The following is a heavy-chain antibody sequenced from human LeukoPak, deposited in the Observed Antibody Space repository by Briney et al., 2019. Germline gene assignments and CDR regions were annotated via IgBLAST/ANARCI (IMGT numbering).Heavy chain of an antibody. D-gene: IGHD1-1*01. CDR1: GYTFTGYY. CDR2: INPNSGGT. J-gene: IGHJ5*02. V-gene: IGHV1-2*02. Sequence: GASVKVSCKASGYTFTGYYMHWVRQAPGQGLEWMGWINPNSGGTNYAQKFQGRVTMTRDTSISTAYMGLSRLRSDDTAVYYCASQYNWNDEEDWFDPWGQGTLVTVSS. CDR3: ASQYNWNDEEDWFDP.